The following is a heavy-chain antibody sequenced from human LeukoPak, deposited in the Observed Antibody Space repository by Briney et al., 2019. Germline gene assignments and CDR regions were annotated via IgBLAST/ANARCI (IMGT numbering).Heavy chain of an antibody. J-gene: IGHJ4*02. CDR2: SNPNSGGT. CDR1: GYTFTGYY. Sequence: ASVKVSCKASGYTFTGYYMHWVRQAPGQGLEWMGRSNPNSGGTNYAQKFQGRVTMTRDTSIITADSELSRLRSDDTAVYYCARDLEPERTYYDFWSGYYMGYWGQGTLVTVSS. V-gene: IGHV1-2*06. D-gene: IGHD3-3*01. CDR3: ARDLEPERTYYDFWSGYYMGY.